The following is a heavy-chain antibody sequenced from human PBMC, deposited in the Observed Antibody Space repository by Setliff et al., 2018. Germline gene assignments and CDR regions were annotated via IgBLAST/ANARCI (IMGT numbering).Heavy chain of an antibody. CDR3: AREDVLRHTAFDY. CDR1: GFTFSSHA. D-gene: IGHD5-18*01. Sequence: GESLRLSCAASGFTFSSHAMSWVRQSPGKGLEWVSAITSDGPLYANSVKGRFTVSRDNSRDILYLQMNGLRAEDTALYYCAREDVLRHTAFDYWGQGTLVTVSS. CDR2: ITSDGP. V-gene: IGHV3-23*01. J-gene: IGHJ4*02.